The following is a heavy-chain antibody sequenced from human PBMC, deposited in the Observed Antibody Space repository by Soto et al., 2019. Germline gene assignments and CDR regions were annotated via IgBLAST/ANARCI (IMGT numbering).Heavy chain of an antibody. J-gene: IGHJ6*02. Sequence: SETLSLTCAVYGGSFSGYYWSWIRQPPGKGLEWIGEINHSGSTNYNPSLKSRVTISVDTSKNHFSLKLSSVIAADTAVYYCARLRGYSYGFYYYYGMDVWGQGTTVTVSS. CDR1: GGSFSGYY. D-gene: IGHD5-18*01. CDR2: INHSGST. CDR3: ARLRGYSYGFYYYYGMDV. V-gene: IGHV4-34*01.